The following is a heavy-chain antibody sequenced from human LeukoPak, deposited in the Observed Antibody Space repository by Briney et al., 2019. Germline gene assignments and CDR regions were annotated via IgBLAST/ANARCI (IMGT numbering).Heavy chain of an antibody. D-gene: IGHD4-11*01. CDR2: IIPIFGTA. CDR1: GGTFSSYA. CDR3: ARSVTTGVYYFDY. V-gene: IGHV1-69*01. J-gene: IGHJ4*02. Sequence: SVKVSCKATGGTFSSYAISWVRQAPGQGLEWMGGIIPIFGTANYAQKFQGRVTITADGSTSTAYMELSSLRSKDTAVYYCARSVTTGVYYFDYWGQGTLVTVSS.